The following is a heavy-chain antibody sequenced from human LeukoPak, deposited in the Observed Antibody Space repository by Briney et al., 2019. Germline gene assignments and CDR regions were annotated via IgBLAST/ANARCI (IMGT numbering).Heavy chain of an antibody. D-gene: IGHD4-17*01. CDR2: ISGGGGTT. CDR3: AKDLGTKWTTVTTGYFDY. V-gene: IGHV3-23*01. J-gene: IGHJ4*02. Sequence: GGSLRLSCAASGFTFSSYSMNWVRQAPGKGLEWVSAISGGGGTTYYTDSVKGRFTISSDNSKNTLYLQVNSLRAEDTGIYYCAKDLGTKWTTVTTGYFDYWGQGTLVTVSS. CDR1: GFTFSSYS.